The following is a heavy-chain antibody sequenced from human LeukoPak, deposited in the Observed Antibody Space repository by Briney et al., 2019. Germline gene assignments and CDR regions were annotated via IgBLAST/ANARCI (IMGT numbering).Heavy chain of an antibody. CDR3: ANNRDPNAFDI. CDR2: IYHSGST. CDR1: GGSISSGGYY. V-gene: IGHV4-30-2*03. D-gene: IGHD1-1*01. J-gene: IGHJ3*02. Sequence: SETLSLTCTVSGGSISSGGYYWSWIRQPPGKGLEWIGYIYHSGSTYYNPSLKSRVTISVDTSKNQFSLKLSSVTAADTAVYYCANNRDPNAFDIWGQGTMVTVSS.